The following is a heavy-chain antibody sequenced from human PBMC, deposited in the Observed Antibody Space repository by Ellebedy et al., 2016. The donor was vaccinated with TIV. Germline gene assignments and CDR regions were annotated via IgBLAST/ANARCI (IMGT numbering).Heavy chain of an antibody. CDR2: IYSTGST. J-gene: IGHJ4*02. CDR3: ARGSAAAASALFDY. D-gene: IGHD6-25*01. CDR1: VGSIASYY. V-gene: IGHV4-59*01. Sequence: MPSETLSLTCTVSVGSIASYYWSRIRQSPGKGLEWIGYIYSTGSTYYNPSLKSRVTISLDTSKKQFSLRLTSVAAADTAVYYCARGSAAAASALFDYWGQGTLVTVSS.